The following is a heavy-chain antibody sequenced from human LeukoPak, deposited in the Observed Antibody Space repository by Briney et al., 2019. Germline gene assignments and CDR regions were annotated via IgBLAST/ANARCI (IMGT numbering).Heavy chain of an antibody. D-gene: IGHD5-18*01. CDR3: ASHLLPPVDTADGMDV. CDR2: ISSSSSYI. J-gene: IGHJ6*02. CDR1: GFTFSSYS. Sequence: GESPRLSCAASGFTFSSYSMNWVRQAPGKGLEWVSSISSSSSYIYYADSVKGRFTISRDNAKNSLYLQMNSLRAEDTAVYYCASHLLPPVDTADGMDVWGQGTTVTVSS. V-gene: IGHV3-21*01.